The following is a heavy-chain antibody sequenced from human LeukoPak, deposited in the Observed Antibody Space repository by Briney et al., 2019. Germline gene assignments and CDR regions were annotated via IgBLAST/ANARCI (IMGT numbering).Heavy chain of an antibody. CDR1: GFIFSSYS. Sequence: GGSLRLSCAASGFIFSSYSMNWVRQAPGKGLEWVSYISSSSSTIYYADSVKGRFTISRDNAKNSLYLQMNSLRAEDTAVYYCARDARAAADPGYYYYYMDVWGKGTTVTVSS. CDR3: ARDARAAADPGYYYYYMDV. CDR2: ISSSSSTI. J-gene: IGHJ6*03. D-gene: IGHD6-13*01. V-gene: IGHV3-48*04.